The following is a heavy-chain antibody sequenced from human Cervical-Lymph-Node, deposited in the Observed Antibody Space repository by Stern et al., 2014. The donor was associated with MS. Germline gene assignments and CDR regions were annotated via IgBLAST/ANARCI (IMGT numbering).Heavy chain of an antibody. CDR2: IYPKGGDT. V-gene: IGHV1-2*06. CDR1: GYTFSDYH. CDR3: ARDLGFGDY. J-gene: IGHJ4*02. Sequence: VQLVESGAEVKKPGASVKVSCKASGYTFSDYHMHWVRQAPGQGLEWMGRIYPKGGDTNYAQKFRGRVTMTSDTSIGTAYMELSSLRSDDTAVYYCARDLGFGDYWGQGTLVTVSS. D-gene: IGHD2-15*01.